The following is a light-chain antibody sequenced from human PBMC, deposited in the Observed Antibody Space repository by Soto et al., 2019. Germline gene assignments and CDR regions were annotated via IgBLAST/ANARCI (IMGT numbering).Light chain of an antibody. CDR3: QQYNNWAPYT. Sequence: EVEMTQSPATLSASPGDRVILSCRASQNIGSNLTWYQQRPGQAPRLLMYGASTRATETPARFSGSGSETEFTLTISSLQSEDFSVYYCQQYNNWAPYTFGQGTKLEIK. CDR2: GAS. CDR1: QNIGSN. J-gene: IGKJ2*01. V-gene: IGKV3-15*01.